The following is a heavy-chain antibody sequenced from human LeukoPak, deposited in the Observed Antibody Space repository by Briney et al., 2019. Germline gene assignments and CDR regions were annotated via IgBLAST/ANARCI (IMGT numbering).Heavy chain of an antibody. Sequence: ASVKVSCKASGHTFTSYDINWVRQATGQGLEWMGWMNPNSGNTGYAQKFQGRVTMTRNTSISTAYMELSSLRSEDTAVYYCARGDTIFGVVISYWFDPWGQGTLVTVSS. CDR1: GHTFTSYD. D-gene: IGHD3-3*01. V-gene: IGHV1-8*01. CDR3: ARGDTIFGVVISYWFDP. J-gene: IGHJ5*02. CDR2: MNPNSGNT.